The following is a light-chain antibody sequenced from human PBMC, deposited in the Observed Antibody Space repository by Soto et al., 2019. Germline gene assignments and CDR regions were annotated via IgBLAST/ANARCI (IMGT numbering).Light chain of an antibody. CDR1: QSIDTC. CDR2: AAS. CDR3: QQYNRFSSWT. Sequence: SQTPLTPSPAARAPLSCNATQSIDTCLAWYQKKFGQAPKVLIWAASSMARGVPSRFSGSGSGTEFTLTISSLLPDDFAAYYCQQYNRFSSWTFGQGTKVDIK. J-gene: IGKJ1*01. V-gene: IGKV1-5*01.